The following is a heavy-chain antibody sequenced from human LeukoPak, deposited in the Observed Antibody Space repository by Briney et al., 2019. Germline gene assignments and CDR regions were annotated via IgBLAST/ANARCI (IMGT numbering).Heavy chain of an antibody. Sequence: GGSLRLSCAASGFSFSTFGFHWVRQAPGKGREWVAIIFYDGRDTNYADSVMGRFTISRDNSKNTLYLQLNSLRAEDTAVYYCVRENSRNAFDIWGQGTMVTVSS. CDR1: GFSFSTFG. V-gene: IGHV3-33*01. J-gene: IGHJ3*02. D-gene: IGHD1-26*01. CDR2: IFYDGRDT. CDR3: VRENSRNAFDI.